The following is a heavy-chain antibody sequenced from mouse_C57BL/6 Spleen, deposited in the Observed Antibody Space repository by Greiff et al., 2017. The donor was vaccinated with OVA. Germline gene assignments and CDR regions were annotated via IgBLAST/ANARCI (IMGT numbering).Heavy chain of an antibody. J-gene: IGHJ2*01. CDR1: GFTFSDYG. D-gene: IGHD1-1*01. V-gene: IGHV5-17*01. CDR2: ISSGSSTI. CDR3: ARGLLRSPYYFDY. Sequence: EVQRVESGGGLVKPGGSLKLSCAASGFTFSDYGMYWVRQAPEKGLEWVAYISSGSSTIYYADTVKGRFTISRDNAKNTLFLQMTSLRSEDTAMYNCARGLLRSPYYFDYWGQGTTLTVSS.